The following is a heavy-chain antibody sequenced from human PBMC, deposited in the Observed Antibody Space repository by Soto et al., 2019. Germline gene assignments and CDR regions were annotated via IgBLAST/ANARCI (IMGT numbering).Heavy chain of an antibody. CDR3: AKDRYDSSGYYSWGYYYYRIED. CDR1: GASFSSYA. J-gene: IGHJ6*02. Sequence: PGGSLGLSCAAYGASFSSYAMSRVGQGPGKRLEWVSAMSGSGGSTYYADSVKGRFTISRDNSKNTMYLRMNSLRAEDTAVYYCAKDRYDSSGYYSWGYYYYRIEDWGQGPTATVFS. V-gene: IGHV3-23*01. CDR2: MSGSGGST. D-gene: IGHD3-22*01.